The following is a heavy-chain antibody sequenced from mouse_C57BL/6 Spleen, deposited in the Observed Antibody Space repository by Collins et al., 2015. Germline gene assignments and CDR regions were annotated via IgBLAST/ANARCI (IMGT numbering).Heavy chain of an antibody. V-gene: IGHV3-6*01. J-gene: IGHJ1*03. CDR3: ARERDYYGPLWYFDV. D-gene: IGHD1-1*01. Sequence: DVQLQESGPGLVKPSQSLSLTCSVTGYSITSGYYWNWIRQFPGNKLEWMGYISYDGSNNYNPSLKNRISITRDTSKNQFFLKLNSVTTEDTATYYCARERDYYGPLWYFDVWGTGTTVTVSS. CDR1: GYSITSGYY. CDR2: ISYDGSN.